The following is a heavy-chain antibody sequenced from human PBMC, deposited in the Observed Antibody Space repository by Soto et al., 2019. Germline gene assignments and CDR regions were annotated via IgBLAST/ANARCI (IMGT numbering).Heavy chain of an antibody. D-gene: IGHD5-18*01. J-gene: IGHJ4*02. CDR3: TRPDTAMVFGY. CDR2: IRSKAYGGAT. Sequence: FIRSKAYGGATEYAASVEGRFTISRDDSKSIAYLQMNSLKTEDTAVYYCTRPDTAMVFGYWGQGTLVNVSS. V-gene: IGHV3-49*02.